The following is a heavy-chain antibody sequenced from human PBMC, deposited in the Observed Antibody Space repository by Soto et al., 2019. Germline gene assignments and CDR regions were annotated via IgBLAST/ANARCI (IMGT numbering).Heavy chain of an antibody. CDR2: IYYSGST. Sequence: KTSETLSLTCTVSGGSISSGGYYWSWIRQHPGKGLEWIGYIYYSGSTYYNPSLKSRVTISVDTSKNQFSLKLSSVTAADTAVYYCARQGQGMVRGAPYYFDYWGQGTLVTVSS. CDR1: GGSISSGGYY. D-gene: IGHD3-10*01. CDR3: ARQGQGMVRGAPYYFDY. J-gene: IGHJ4*02. V-gene: IGHV4-31*03.